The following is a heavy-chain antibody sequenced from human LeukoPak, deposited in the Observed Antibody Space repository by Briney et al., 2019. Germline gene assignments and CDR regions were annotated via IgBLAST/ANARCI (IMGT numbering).Heavy chain of an antibody. D-gene: IGHD5-18*01. CDR3: TTWLQPWLFGGLDY. J-gene: IGHJ4*02. V-gene: IGHV3-15*01. CDR1: GFTFNNAW. Sequence: PGGSLRLSCAASGFTFNNAWMSWVRQAPGKGLEWVGRIKSKTDGGTTDYAAPVKGRFTISRDDSKNTLYLQMNSLKTEDTAVYYCTTWLQPWLFGGLDYWGQGTLVTVSS. CDR2: IKSKTDGGTT.